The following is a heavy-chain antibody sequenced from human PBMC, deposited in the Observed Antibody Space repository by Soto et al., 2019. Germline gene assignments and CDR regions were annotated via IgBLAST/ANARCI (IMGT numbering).Heavy chain of an antibody. D-gene: IGHD3-3*01. V-gene: IGHV4-39*01. Sequence: PSETLSLTCTVSGGSISSSSYYWGWIRQPPGKGLEWIGSTYYSGSTYYNPSLKSRVTISVDTSKNQFSLKLSSVTAADTAVYYCARGGLTYYDFWSGYPYAFDIWGQGTMVTVSS. CDR3: ARGGLTYYDFWSGYPYAFDI. J-gene: IGHJ3*02. CDR2: TYYSGST. CDR1: GGSISSSSYY.